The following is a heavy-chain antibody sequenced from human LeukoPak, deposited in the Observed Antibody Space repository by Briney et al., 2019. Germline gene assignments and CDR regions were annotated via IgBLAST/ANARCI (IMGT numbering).Heavy chain of an antibody. D-gene: IGHD4-17*01. V-gene: IGHV4-34*01. CDR3: ARSRLRLGWFDP. CDR2: INHSGST. CDR1: GGSFSGYY. J-gene: IGHJ5*02. Sequence: PSETLSLTCAVYGGSFSGYYWSWIRQPPGKGLEWIGEINHSGSTNYNPSLKSRVTISVDTSKNQFSLKLSSVTAADTAVYYCARSRLRLGWFDPWGQEPWSPSPQ.